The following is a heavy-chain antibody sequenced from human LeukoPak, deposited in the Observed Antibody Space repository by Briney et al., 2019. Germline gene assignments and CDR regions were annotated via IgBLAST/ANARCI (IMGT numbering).Heavy chain of an antibody. V-gene: IGHV5-51*01. J-gene: IGHJ3*02. D-gene: IGHD3-3*01. CDR3: ARFGFWSGSPLEDAFDI. Sequence: GESLKISCKGSGYSFTSYWIGWVRQMPGKGLEWMGIIYPGDSDTRYSPSFQGQVTISADKSITTAYLQWSSLKASDTAMYYCARFGFWSGSPLEDAFDIWGQGTMVTVSS. CDR2: IYPGDSDT. CDR1: GYSFTSYW.